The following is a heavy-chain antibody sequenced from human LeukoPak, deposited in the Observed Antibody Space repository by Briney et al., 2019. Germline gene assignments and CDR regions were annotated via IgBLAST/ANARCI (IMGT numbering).Heavy chain of an antibody. CDR3: ARDLGYSGSFFDY. CDR2: IIPIFGTA. CDR1: GYTFTSYG. Sequence: ASVKVSCKASGYTFTSYGISWVRQAPGQGLEWMGGIIPIFGTANYAQKFQGRVTITTDESTSTAYMELSSLRSEDTAVYYCARDLGYSGSFFDYWGQGTLVTVSS. V-gene: IGHV1-69*05. J-gene: IGHJ4*02. D-gene: IGHD1-26*01.